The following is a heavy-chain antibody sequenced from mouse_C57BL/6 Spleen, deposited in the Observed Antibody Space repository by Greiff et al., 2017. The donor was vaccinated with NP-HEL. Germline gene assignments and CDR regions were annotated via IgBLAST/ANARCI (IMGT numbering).Heavy chain of an antibody. CDR2: ISYDGSN. V-gene: IGHV3-6*01. Sequence: EVQLQQSGPGLLKPSQSLSLTCSVTGYSITSGYYWNWIRQFPGNKLEWMGYISYDGSNNYNPSLKNRISITRDTSKNQFFLKLNSVTTEDTATYYCARGRDYSNYWYFDVWGTGTTVTVSS. CDR3: ARGRDYSNYWYFDV. D-gene: IGHD2-5*01. J-gene: IGHJ1*03. CDR1: GYSITSGYY.